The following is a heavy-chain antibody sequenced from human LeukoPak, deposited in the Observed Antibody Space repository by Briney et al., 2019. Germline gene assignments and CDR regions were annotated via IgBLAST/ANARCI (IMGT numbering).Heavy chain of an antibody. V-gene: IGHV4-59*08. D-gene: IGHD5-24*01. CDR2: IYYSGGT. CDR3: ARHVTISGPYDASDI. Sequence: PSETLSLTCTVSGDSISSYYWSWIRQPPGTGLEWIGYIYYSGGTDYNPSLKSRVTISVDTSKNQFSLKLRSVTAADTAVYYCARHVTISGPYDASDIWGQGTMVTVSP. J-gene: IGHJ3*02. CDR1: GDSISSYY.